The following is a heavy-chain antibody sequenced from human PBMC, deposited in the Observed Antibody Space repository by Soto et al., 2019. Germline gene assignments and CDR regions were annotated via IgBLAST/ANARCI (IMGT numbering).Heavy chain of an antibody. Sequence: PSETLSLTCTVSGGSISSYYWSWIRQPPGKGLEWIGYIYYSGSTNYNPSLKSRVTISVDTSKNQFSLKLSSVTAADTAVYYCARRKSREFDYWGQGTLVTGSS. CDR1: GGSISSYY. V-gene: IGHV4-59*08. CDR2: IYYSGST. J-gene: IGHJ4*02. D-gene: IGHD6-13*01. CDR3: ARRKSREFDY.